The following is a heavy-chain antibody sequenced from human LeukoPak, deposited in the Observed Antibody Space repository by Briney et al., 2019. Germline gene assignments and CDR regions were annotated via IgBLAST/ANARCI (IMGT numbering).Heavy chain of an antibody. CDR3: ARAHGDYNFDY. D-gene: IGHD4-17*01. V-gene: IGHV1-2*02. CDR1: GYTFTDYY. CDR2: INPNSGAT. J-gene: IGHJ4*02. Sequence: ASVKVSCKASGYTFTDYYIHWVRQAPGQGLEWMGWINPNSGATNSAQKFQGRVTMTRDTSISTAYMELSRLRSDDTAVYYCARAHGDYNFDYWGQGTLVTVSS.